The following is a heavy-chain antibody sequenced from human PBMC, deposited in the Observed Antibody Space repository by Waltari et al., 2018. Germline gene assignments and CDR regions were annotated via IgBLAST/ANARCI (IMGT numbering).Heavy chain of an antibody. J-gene: IGHJ6*03. Sequence: QLVESGGNLVQPGGSLRLSCAASGFAFSNYEMNWVRQAPGKRLDGVSYIATDDSKLFYAESVKGRFTISRDDAKNSLYLLMTSLRVEDTAVYYCAREYRGSFDYMDVWGKGTTVTVSS. CDR1: GFAFSNYE. CDR3: AREYRGSFDYMDV. D-gene: IGHD1-26*01. CDR2: IATDDSKL. V-gene: IGHV3-48*03.